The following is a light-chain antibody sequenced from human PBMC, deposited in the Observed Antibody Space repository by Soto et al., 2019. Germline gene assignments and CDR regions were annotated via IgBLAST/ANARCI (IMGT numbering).Light chain of an antibody. Sequence: QSVLTQPPSTSGTPGHRATISCSGTRSNIGSSTVNWYQQLPGTAPKLLIYGDDQRPSGVPDRFSGSKSGTSVFLAISGLQSEDEADYYCTAWDNSLSAVVFGGGTKLTVL. J-gene: IGLJ2*01. V-gene: IGLV1-44*01. CDR2: GDD. CDR1: RSNIGSST. CDR3: TAWDNSLSAVV.